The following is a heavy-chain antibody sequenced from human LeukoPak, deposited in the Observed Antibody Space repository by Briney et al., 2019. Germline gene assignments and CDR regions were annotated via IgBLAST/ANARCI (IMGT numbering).Heavy chain of an antibody. J-gene: IGHJ6*02. V-gene: IGHV5-51*01. CDR1: GYSFTSYW. D-gene: IGHD1-26*01. CDR3: ARKGMRGSSYYYYGMDV. CDR2: IYPGDSDT. Sequence: GESLKISCKGSGYSFTSYWIGWVRQMPGKGLEWMGNIYPGDSDTRYSPSFQGQVTISADKSISTAYLQWSSLKASDTAMYYCARKGMRGSSYYYYGMDVWGQGTTVTVSS.